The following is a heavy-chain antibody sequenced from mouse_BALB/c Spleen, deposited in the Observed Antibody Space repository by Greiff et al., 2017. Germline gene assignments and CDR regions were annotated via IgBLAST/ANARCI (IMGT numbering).Heavy chain of an antibody. CDR3: ARNTVLARAAMDY. V-gene: IGHV5-6-5*01. CDR1: GFTFSSYA. J-gene: IGHJ4*01. Sequence: DVKLVESGGGLVKPGGSLKLSCAASGFTFSSYAMSWVRQTPEKRLEWVASISSGGSTYYPDSVKGRFTISRDNARNILYLQLSNLRSEDTAMYYCARNTVLARAAMDYWGQGTSVTVSS. D-gene: IGHD1-1*01. CDR2: ISSGGST.